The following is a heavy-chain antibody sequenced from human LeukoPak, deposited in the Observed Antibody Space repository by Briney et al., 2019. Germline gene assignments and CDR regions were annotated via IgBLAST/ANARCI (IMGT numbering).Heavy chain of an antibody. CDR2: ISSSSYI. V-gene: IGHV3-21*01. Sequence: GGLRLSCAASGFTFSSYSMNWVRQAPGKGLEWVSSISSSSYIYYADSVKGRFTISRDNAKNSLYLQMNSLRAEDTAVYYCARASSWPTFDYWGQGTLVTVSS. D-gene: IGHD6-13*01. CDR1: GFTFSSYS. CDR3: ARASSWPTFDY. J-gene: IGHJ4*02.